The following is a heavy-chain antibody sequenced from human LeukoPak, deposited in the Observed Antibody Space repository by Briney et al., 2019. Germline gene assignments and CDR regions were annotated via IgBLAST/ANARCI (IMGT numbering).Heavy chain of an antibody. CDR2: IIPILGIA. D-gene: IGHD3-22*01. CDR1: GGTFSSYA. Sequence: SVKVSCKASGGTFSSYAISWVRQAPGQGLEWMGRIIPILGIANYAQKFQGRVTITADKSTSTAYMELSSLRSEDTAVYYCARAQHYYDSSGYNYWGQGTLVTVSS. J-gene: IGHJ4*02. CDR3: ARAQHYYDSSGYNY. V-gene: IGHV1-69*04.